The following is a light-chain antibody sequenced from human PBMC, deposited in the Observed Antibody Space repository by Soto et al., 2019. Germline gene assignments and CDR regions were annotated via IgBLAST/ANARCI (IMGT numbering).Light chain of an antibody. J-gene: IGLJ2*01. CDR1: SSDVGGNSY. Sequence: QSALPQPRSVSGSPGQSVAISCTGTSSDVGGNSYVSWYQHHPGKAPKLMIYDFTKRPSGVPDRLAGSKSGNTASRTISGLQAGDEGDYYCCSYAGSYVVFGGGTNLTVL. CDR2: DFT. CDR3: CSYAGSYVV. V-gene: IGLV2-11*01.